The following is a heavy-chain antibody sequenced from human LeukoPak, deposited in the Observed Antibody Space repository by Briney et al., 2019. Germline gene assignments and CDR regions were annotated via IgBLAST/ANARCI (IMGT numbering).Heavy chain of an antibody. Sequence: PGGSLRLSCVGSGIIFDQYAMHWVRQAPGKGLEWVAGINWDSGAKGHADSVKGRFTISRDNAKNSLYLEMNSLRAEDMALYYCVKEIKVREYSTSGALEIWGQGTMVTVSS. V-gene: IGHV3-9*03. J-gene: IGHJ3*02. CDR2: INWDSGAK. CDR1: GIIFDQYA. D-gene: IGHD2/OR15-2a*01. CDR3: VKEIKVREYSTSGALEI.